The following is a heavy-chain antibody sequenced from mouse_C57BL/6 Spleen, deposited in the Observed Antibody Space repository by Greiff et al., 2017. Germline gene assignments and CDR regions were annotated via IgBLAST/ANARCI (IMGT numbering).Heavy chain of an antibody. D-gene: IGHD2-4*01. CDR1: GFTFSSYG. CDR2: ISSGGSYT. Sequence: EVKLMESGGDLVKPGGSLKLSCAASGFTFSSYGMSWVRQTPDKRLEWVATISSGGSYTYYPDSVKGRFTISRENAKNTLYLQMSSLKSEDTAMYYCARQTMKACFDYWGQGTTLTVSS. CDR3: ARQTMKACFDY. J-gene: IGHJ2*01. V-gene: IGHV5-6*01.